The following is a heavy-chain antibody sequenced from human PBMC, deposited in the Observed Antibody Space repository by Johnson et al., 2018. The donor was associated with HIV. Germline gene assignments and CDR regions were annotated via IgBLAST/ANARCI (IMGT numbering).Heavy chain of an antibody. Sequence: QVQLVESGGGVVQPGRSLRLSCAASGFTFSSYGMHWVRQAPGKGLEWVAVISYDGSNKYYADSVKGRFTISRDNAKNALYLQMNSLRAEDTAVYYCARDSLDGEYACDIWGQGTMVTVSS. CDR2: ISYDGSNK. CDR1: GFTFSSYG. CDR3: ARDSLDGEYACDI. D-gene: IGHD2-21*01. J-gene: IGHJ3*02. V-gene: IGHV3-30*03.